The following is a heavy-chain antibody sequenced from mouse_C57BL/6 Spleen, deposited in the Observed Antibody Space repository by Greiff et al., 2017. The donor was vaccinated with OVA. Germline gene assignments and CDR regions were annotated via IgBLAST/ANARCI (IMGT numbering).Heavy chain of an antibody. D-gene: IGHD1-1*01. J-gene: IGHJ2*01. CDR1: GFSLTSYG. Sequence: VQLQQSGPGLVQPSQSLSITCTVSGFSLTSYGVHWVRQSPGQGLEWLGVIWSGGSTDYNAAFISRLSISKANPKSQVFFEMNSLQADDTAIYYYARGGTVVARDYCDYWGQGTTLTVSS. V-gene: IGHV2-2*01. CDR2: IWSGGST. CDR3: ARGGTVVARDYCDY.